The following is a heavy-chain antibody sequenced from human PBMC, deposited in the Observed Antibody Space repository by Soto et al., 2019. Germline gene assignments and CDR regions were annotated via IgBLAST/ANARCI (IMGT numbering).Heavy chain of an antibody. Sequence: EVQLLESGGGLVQPGGSLRLSCAASGFTFHIYPMTWVRQTPGKGLEWVSTISRGSDDIQYADSVKGRFTLTRDDSKKTLYLQMNGLRAEDSDVYYCARRGERWLPEEYWGQGTLVTVSS. CDR2: ISRGSDDI. CDR3: ARRGERWLPEEY. D-gene: IGHD6-19*01. CDR1: GFTFHIYP. J-gene: IGHJ4*02. V-gene: IGHV3-23*01.